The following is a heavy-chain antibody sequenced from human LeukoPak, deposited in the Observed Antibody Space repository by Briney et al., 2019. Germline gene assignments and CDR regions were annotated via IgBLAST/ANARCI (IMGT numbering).Heavy chain of an antibody. J-gene: IGHJ5*02. CDR2: ISSRSYG. D-gene: IGHD1-26*01. CDR1: GFTFSTSG. CDR3: VRSDWFDP. V-gene: IGHV3-21*01. Sequence: GGSLRLSCAASGFTFSTSGMNWVRQAPGKGVEWVASISSRSYGYYADAVKGRFTISRDNARNSLYLQMNSLRAGDTAVYCCVRSDWFDPWGQGTLVTVSS.